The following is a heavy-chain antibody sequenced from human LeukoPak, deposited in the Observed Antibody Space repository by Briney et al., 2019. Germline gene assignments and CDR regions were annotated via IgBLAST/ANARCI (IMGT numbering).Heavy chain of an antibody. CDR2: IIPIFGTA. CDR1: GGTFSSYA. Sequence: SVKVSCKASGGTFSSYAISWVRQAPGQGLEWMGRIIPIFGTANYAQKFQGRVTITTDESTSTAYMELSSLRSEDTAVYYRSFFNYYDSSGYLKRHISDYWGQGTLVTVSS. CDR3: SFFNYYDSSGYLKRHISDY. D-gene: IGHD3-22*01. V-gene: IGHV1-69*05. J-gene: IGHJ4*02.